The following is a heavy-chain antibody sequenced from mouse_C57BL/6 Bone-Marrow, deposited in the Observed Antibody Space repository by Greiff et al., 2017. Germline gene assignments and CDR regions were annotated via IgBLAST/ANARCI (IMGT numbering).Heavy chain of an antibody. Sequence: QVQLQQPGAELVMPGASVKLSCKASGYTFTSYWMHWVKQRPGQGLEWIGEIDPSDSYTNYNQKFKGKSTLTVDKSSSTAYMQLSSLTSEDSAVYYCAREYLLLRYPLWYFDVWGTGTTVTVSS. CDR2: IDPSDSYT. CDR3: AREYLLLRYPLWYFDV. CDR1: GYTFTSYW. J-gene: IGHJ1*03. D-gene: IGHD1-1*01. V-gene: IGHV1-69*01.